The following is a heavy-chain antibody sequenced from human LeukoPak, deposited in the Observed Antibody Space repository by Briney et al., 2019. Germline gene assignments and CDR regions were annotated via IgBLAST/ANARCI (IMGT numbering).Heavy chain of an antibody. Sequence: GRSLRLSCAASGFTFSSYAMSWVRQAPGKGLEWVSYISSSSSTIYYADSVKGRFTISRDNAKNSLYVQMNSLRDEDTAVYYCAREHSSSSGSVSDFWGQGTLVTVSS. CDR3: AREHSSSSGSVSDF. CDR1: GFTFSSYA. V-gene: IGHV3-48*02. J-gene: IGHJ4*02. CDR2: ISSSSSTI. D-gene: IGHD6-6*01.